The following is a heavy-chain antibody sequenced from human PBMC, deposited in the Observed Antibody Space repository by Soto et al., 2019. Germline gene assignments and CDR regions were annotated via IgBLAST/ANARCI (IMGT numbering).Heavy chain of an antibody. J-gene: IGHJ6*02. CDR1: ADMVSGGYH. V-gene: IGHV4-31*02. Sequence: TLSHTWTGSADMVSGGYHLIWVRQRPRKGLEWIGYVSPIGTPYYSPSLNSRVSISIDTSKNQLSLEVRSVTAADTAVYYCARDRGSYGLDVWGQGTTVIVS. CDR2: VSPIGTP. CDR3: ARDRGSYGLDV.